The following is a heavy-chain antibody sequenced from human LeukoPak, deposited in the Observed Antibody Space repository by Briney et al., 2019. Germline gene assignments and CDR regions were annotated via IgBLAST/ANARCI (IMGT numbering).Heavy chain of an antibody. V-gene: IGHV3-23*01. Sequence: PGGSLRLSCAASGFTFSSYAMSWVRQAPGKGLEWVSAISGSGGSTNYADSVKGRFTISRDKSKHMLYLQMNSLRAEDTAVYFCAKDPGTVGITTRDYWCQGTLVTVSS. D-gene: IGHD1-26*01. CDR2: ISGSGGST. CDR1: GFTFSSYA. CDR3: AKDPGTVGITTRDY. J-gene: IGHJ4*02.